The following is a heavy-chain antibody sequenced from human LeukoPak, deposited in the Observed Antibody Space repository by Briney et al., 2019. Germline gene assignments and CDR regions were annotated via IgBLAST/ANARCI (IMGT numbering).Heavy chain of an antibody. V-gene: IGHV4-59*08. CDR2: IYYSGST. J-gene: IGHJ4*02. CDR3: ARHRCGSCYTPRLEIDY. CDR1: GGSISSYY. Sequence: SETLSLTCTVSGGSISSYYWSWIRQPPGKGLEWIGYIYYSGSTKYIPSLKSRVTISVDTSKNQFSLKLSSVTAADTAVYYCARHRCGSCYTPRLEIDYWGQGTLVTVSS. D-gene: IGHD2-15*01.